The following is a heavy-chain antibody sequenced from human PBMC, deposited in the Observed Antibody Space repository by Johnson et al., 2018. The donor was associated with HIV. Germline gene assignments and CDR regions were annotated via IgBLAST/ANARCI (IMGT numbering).Heavy chain of an antibody. J-gene: IGHJ3*02. CDR3: AREGGRDAFDI. CDR1: GFTFSSHV. Sequence: QVQLVESGGGVVQPGRSLRLSCAASGFTFSSHVMHWVRQGPGKGLEWVAVISYDGNNKYYADSVKGRFTISRDNSKNTLYLQMNILRAEDTAVYYCAREGGRDAFDIWGQGTMVTVSS. CDR2: ISYDGNNK. V-gene: IGHV3-30-3*01. D-gene: IGHD2-15*01.